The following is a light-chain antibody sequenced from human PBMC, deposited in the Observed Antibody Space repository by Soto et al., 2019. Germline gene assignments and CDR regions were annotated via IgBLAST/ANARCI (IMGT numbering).Light chain of an antibody. CDR1: QSVSSY. Sequence: EIVLTQSPATLSLSPGERATLSCRASQSVSSYLAWYQQKPGQAPRLLIYDASNRATGIPARFSGSGSGTDLTLTISSLEPEDFAVYYCQQRSNWPPRITFGGGTKVDIK. J-gene: IGKJ4*01. V-gene: IGKV3-11*01. CDR3: QQRSNWPPRIT. CDR2: DAS.